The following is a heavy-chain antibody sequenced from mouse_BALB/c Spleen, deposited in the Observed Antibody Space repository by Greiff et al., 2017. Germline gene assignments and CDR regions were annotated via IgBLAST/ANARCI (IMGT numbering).Heavy chain of an antibody. J-gene: IGHJ4*01. V-gene: IGHV3-6*02. D-gene: IGHD2-4*01. CDR3: ARRSMITTDYYAMDY. CDR2: ISYDGSN. Sequence: EVQLQQSGPGLVKPSQSLSLTCSVTGYSITSGYYWNWIRQFPGNKLEWMGYISYDGSNNYNPSLKNRISITRDTSKNQFFLKLNSVTTEDTATYYCARRSMITTDYYAMDYWGQGTSVTVSS. CDR1: GYSITSGYY.